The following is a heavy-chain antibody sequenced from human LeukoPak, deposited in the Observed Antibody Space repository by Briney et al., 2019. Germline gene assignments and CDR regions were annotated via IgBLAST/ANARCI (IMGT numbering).Heavy chain of an antibody. D-gene: IGHD2-2*01. CDR3: ARTVVPAALGTDYMDV. CDR1: GYTFTGYY. V-gene: IGHV1-2*02. Sequence: GASVKVSCKASGYTFTGYYMHWVRQAPGQGLEWMGWINPNSGGTGYAQKFQGRVTMTRNTSISTAYMELSSLRSEDTAVYYCARTVVPAALGTDYMDVWGKGTTVTISS. CDR2: INPNSGGT. J-gene: IGHJ6*03.